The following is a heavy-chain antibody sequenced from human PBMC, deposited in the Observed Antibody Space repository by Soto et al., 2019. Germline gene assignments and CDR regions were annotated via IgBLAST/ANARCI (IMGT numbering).Heavy chain of an antibody. CDR1: GGSISPFY. CDR2: LYYSGNT. J-gene: IGHJ4*02. Sequence: SETLSLTCTVSGGSISPFYWSCVRQPPGKGLEWIGYLYYSGNTNYNPSLKSRVTISVDASKNQVSLRLTSVTAADTAVYYCARVGGVAARTFDYWGQGTVVTVS. CDR3: ARVGGVAARTFDY. V-gene: IGHV4-59*01. D-gene: IGHD2-15*01.